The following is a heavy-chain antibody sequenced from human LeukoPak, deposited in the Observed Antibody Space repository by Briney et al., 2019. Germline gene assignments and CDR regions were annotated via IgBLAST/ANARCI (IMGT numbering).Heavy chain of an antibody. Sequence: GGSLRLSCAASGFTFSSYWMSWVRQAPGKGLEWVANIKEDGSEKYYVDSVKGRFTISRDNAKNSLYLQMNSPRAEDTAVYYCARELFGSGSYASYWGQGTLVTVSS. CDR2: IKEDGSEK. CDR3: ARELFGSGSYASY. D-gene: IGHD3-10*01. CDR1: GFTFSSYW. V-gene: IGHV3-7*01. J-gene: IGHJ4*02.